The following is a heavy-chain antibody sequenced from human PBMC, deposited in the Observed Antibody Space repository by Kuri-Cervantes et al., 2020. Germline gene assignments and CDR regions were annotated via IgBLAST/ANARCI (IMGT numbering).Heavy chain of an antibody. V-gene: IGHV3-30*03. D-gene: IGHD5-12*01. Sequence: GESLKISCAASGFTFSSYGMHWVRQAPGKGLEWVAVISYDGSNKYYADSVKGRFTISRDNSKNTLYLQMNSLRAEDTAVYYCARDGIYSGYDFDAFDIWGQGTMVTVSS. CDR3: ARDGIYSGYDFDAFDI. CDR2: ISYDGSNK. CDR1: GFTFSSYG. J-gene: IGHJ3*02.